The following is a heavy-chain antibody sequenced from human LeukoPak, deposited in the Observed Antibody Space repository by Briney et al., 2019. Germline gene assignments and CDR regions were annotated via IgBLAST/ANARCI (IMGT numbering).Heavy chain of an antibody. D-gene: IGHD6-13*01. V-gene: IGHV4-59*12. CDR1: GGSISSYY. J-gene: IGHJ5*02. Sequence: SETLSLTCTVSGGSISSYYWSWIRQPPGKGLEWIGYIYYSGSTNYNPSLKSRVTISVDTSKNQFSLKLSSVTAADTAVYYCARGIAAAGTVDWFDPWGQGTLVTVSS. CDR3: ARGIAAAGTVDWFDP. CDR2: IYYSGST.